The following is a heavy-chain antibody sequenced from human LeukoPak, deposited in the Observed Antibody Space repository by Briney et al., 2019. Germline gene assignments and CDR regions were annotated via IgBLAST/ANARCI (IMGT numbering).Heavy chain of an antibody. J-gene: IGHJ6*03. CDR2: IYTSGST. V-gene: IGHV4-4*07. CDR3: ARDKVTLPYYCMDV. CDR1: GGSISSYY. D-gene: IGHD4-11*01. Sequence: PSETLSLTCTVSGGSISSYYWSWIRQPAGKGLEWIGRIYTSGSTNYNPSLKSRVTISVDKSKNQFSLKLSSVTAADTAVYYCARDKVTLPYYCMDVWGKGTTVTVSS.